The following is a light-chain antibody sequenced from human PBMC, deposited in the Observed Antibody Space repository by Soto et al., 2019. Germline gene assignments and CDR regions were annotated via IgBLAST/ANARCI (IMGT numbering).Light chain of an antibody. J-gene: IGKJ1*01. Sequence: EIVLTQSPGTLSWSPGERATLSCRASQSVSSIFLAWYQQKPGKAPRLLIYGASRRAPGTPDTLSGSGSGTDLTLTISRMQPEDFEVYYCQQYDNWPWTFGHGTKVDI. V-gene: IGKV3-20*01. CDR2: GAS. CDR1: QSVSSIF. CDR3: QQYDNWPWT.